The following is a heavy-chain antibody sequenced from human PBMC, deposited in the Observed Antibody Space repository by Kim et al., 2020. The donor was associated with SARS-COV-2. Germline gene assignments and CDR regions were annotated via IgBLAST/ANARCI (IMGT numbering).Heavy chain of an antibody. V-gene: IGHV4-34*01. D-gene: IGHD3-10*01. Sequence: SETLSLTCAVYGGSFSGYYWSWIRQPPGKGLEWIGEINHSGSTNYNPSLKSRVTISVDTSKNQFSLKLSSVTAADTAVYYCARRLLYYGSGSYYKGTAFDIWGQGTMVTVSS. CDR3: ARRLLYYGSGSYYKGTAFDI. CDR1: GGSFSGYY. CDR2: INHSGST. J-gene: IGHJ3*02.